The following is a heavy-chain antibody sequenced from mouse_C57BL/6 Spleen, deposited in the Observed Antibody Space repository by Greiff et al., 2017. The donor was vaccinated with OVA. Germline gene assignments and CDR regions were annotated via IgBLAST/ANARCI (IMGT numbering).Heavy chain of an antibody. CDR1: GYTFTSYW. CDR3: ARGVVAHYYAMDY. V-gene: IGHV1-64*01. Sequence: QVQLQQPGAELVKPGASVKLSCKASGYTFTSYWMHWVKQRPGQGLEWIGMIHPNSGSTNYNEKFKSKATLTVDKSSSTAYMHISNLTSEDSAVYYCARGVVAHYYAMDYWGQGTSVTVSS. J-gene: IGHJ4*01. D-gene: IGHD1-1*01. CDR2: IHPNSGST.